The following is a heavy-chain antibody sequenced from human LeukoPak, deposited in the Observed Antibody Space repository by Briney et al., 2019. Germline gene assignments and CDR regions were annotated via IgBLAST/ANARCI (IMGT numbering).Heavy chain of an antibody. D-gene: IGHD3-22*01. Sequence: SETLSLTCAVYGGSFSGYYWSWIRQPPGKGLEWIGEINHSGSTNYNPSLKSRVTISVDTSKNQFSLKLSSVTAADTAVYYCAREYYYDSSGSNSPSIDYWGQGTLVTVSS. CDR3: AREYYYDSSGSNSPSIDY. J-gene: IGHJ4*02. CDR2: INHSGST. V-gene: IGHV4-34*01. CDR1: GGSFSGYY.